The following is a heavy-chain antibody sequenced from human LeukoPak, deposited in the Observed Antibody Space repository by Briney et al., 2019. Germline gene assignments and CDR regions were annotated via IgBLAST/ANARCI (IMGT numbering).Heavy chain of an antibody. D-gene: IGHD3-9*01. J-gene: IGHJ4*02. CDR3: ARDLQKTYYDILTGYSTYYFDY. CDR2: ISAYNGNT. Sequence: ASVKVSCKASGYTFTGYYIHWVRQAPGQGLEWMGWISAYNGNTNYAQKLQGRVTMTTDTSTSTAYMELRSLRSDDTAVYYCARDLQKTYYDILTGYSTYYFDYWGQGTLVTVSS. V-gene: IGHV1-18*04. CDR1: GYTFTGYY.